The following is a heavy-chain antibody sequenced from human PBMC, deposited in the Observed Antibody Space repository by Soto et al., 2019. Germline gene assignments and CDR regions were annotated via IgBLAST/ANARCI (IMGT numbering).Heavy chain of an antibody. CDR3: ARDAVLAGAYAFDI. Sequence: GGSLRLSCAASGFTFSSYSMNWVRQAPGKGLEWVSSISSSSSYIYYADSVKGRFTISRDNAKNSLYLQMNSLRAEDTAVYYCARDAVLAGAYAFDIWGQGTMVTVSS. CDR1: GFTFSSYS. J-gene: IGHJ3*02. V-gene: IGHV3-21*01. CDR2: ISSSSSYI. D-gene: IGHD3-16*01.